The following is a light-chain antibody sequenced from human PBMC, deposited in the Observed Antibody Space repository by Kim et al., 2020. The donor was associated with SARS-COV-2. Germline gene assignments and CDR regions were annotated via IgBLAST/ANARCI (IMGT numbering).Light chain of an antibody. CDR1: LNIATY. J-gene: IGKJ1*01. CDR3: QQTHTSPWT. CDR2: GAF. Sequence: ASVGDRVSITCRAGLNIATYLNWYQQKPGMVPKLLIYGAFTLQSGVPSRFSGSGSGTDFTLTIGSFQSEDSATYYCQQTHTSPWTFGQGTKVDIK. V-gene: IGKV1-39*01.